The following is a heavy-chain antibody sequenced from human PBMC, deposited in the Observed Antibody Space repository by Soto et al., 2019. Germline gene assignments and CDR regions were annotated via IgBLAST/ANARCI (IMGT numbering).Heavy chain of an antibody. Sequence: QLQLQESGPGLVRPSETLSLTCTVSGGSIISSDFFWGWIRQPPGKGPEWIGSIYFGGRTFYNPSLTRRVTISVATSENQFSLTLNSVTAADTAVYYCASHTSSFAYYFHGMDIWGQGTAVNVSS. CDR3: ASHTSSFAYYFHGMDI. CDR1: GGSIISSDFF. J-gene: IGHJ6*02. D-gene: IGHD2-2*01. V-gene: IGHV4-39*01. CDR2: IYFGGRT.